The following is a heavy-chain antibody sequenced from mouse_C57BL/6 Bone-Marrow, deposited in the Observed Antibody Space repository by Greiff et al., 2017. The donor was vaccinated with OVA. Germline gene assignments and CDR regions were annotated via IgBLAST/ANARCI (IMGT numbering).Heavy chain of an antibody. CDR3: ARQTLITTVVPYWYFDV. CDR2: ISNGGGST. Sequence: EVMLVESGGGLVQPGGSLQLSCAASGFTFSDYYMYWVRQTPEKRLEWVAYISNGGGSTYYPDTVKGRFTISRDNAKNTLYLQMSRLKSEDTAMYYCARQTLITTVVPYWYFDVWGTGTTVTVSS. J-gene: IGHJ1*03. D-gene: IGHD1-1*01. V-gene: IGHV5-12*01. CDR1: GFTFSDYY.